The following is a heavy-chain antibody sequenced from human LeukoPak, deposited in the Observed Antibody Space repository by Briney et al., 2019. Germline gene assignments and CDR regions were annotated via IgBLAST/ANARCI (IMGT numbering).Heavy chain of an antibody. Sequence: PGGSLRLSCAASGFTFSSYALSWVRQAPGKGLEWVSAINYSGGTTYYADSVKGRFTISRDNSKYTLYLQMNSLRVEDTAVYFCAKVGTWTYGGQGTLVTVS. J-gene: IGHJ4*02. V-gene: IGHV3-23*01. CDR3: AKVGTWTY. D-gene: IGHD3/OR15-3a*01. CDR2: INYSGGTT. CDR1: GFTFSSYA.